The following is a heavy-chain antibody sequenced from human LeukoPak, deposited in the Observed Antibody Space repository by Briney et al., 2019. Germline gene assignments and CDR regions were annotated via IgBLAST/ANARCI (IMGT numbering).Heavy chain of an antibody. V-gene: IGHV1-2*04. Sequence: ASVKVSCKASGYTFTSYYMHWVRQAPGQGLEWMGWINPNSGGTNYAQKFQGWVTMTRDTSISTAYMELSRLRSDDTAVYYCARDTYYYDSSGYGENWFDPWGQGTLVTVSS. CDR2: INPNSGGT. CDR3: ARDTYYYDSSGYGENWFDP. J-gene: IGHJ5*02. D-gene: IGHD3-22*01. CDR1: GYTFTSYY.